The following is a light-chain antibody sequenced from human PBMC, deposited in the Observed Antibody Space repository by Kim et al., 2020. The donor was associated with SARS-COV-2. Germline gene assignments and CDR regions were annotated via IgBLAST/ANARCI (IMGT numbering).Light chain of an antibody. V-gene: IGLV1-51*01. CDR3: GAWHSSLSAWV. CDR2: DYN. J-gene: IGLJ3*02. CDR1: SSNIGNNY. Sequence: QSVLTQPPSVSAAPGQNVTISCFGGSSNIGNNYLSWYQHLPGTAPKVLVYDYNKRPSGIPDRFSGSKSGASATLGITGLQTGDEADYYCGAWHSSLSAWVFGGGTQLTVL.